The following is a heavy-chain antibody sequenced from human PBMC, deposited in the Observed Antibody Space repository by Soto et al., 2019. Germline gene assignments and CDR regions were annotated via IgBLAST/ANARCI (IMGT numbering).Heavy chain of an antibody. CDR3: ARQIQYCSSTSCKHNWFDP. D-gene: IGHD2-2*01. CDR2: IYYSGST. CDR1: GGSISSSSYY. Sequence: SETLSLTCTVSGGSISSSSYYWGWIRQPPGKGLEWIGSIYYSGSTYYNPSLKSRVTISVDTSKNQFSLKLSSVTAADTAVYYCARQIQYCSSTSCKHNWFDPWGQGTLVTVSS. J-gene: IGHJ5*02. V-gene: IGHV4-39*01.